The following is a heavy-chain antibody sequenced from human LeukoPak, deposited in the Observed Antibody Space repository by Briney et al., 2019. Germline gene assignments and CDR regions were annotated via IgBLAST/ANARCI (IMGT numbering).Heavy chain of an antibody. J-gene: IGHJ4*02. V-gene: IGHV3-23*01. CDR2: ISGGGGST. CDR3: AKGGKWDVTPFDY. D-gene: IGHD1-26*01. Sequence: GGSLRLSCVVSGFTFNRCWMNWVRQAPGKGLEWVSTISGGGGSTYYADSVKGRFTISRDNSKNTLYLQVNSLRAEDTAVYYCAKGGKWDVTPFDYWGQGTLVTVSS. CDR1: GFTFNRCW.